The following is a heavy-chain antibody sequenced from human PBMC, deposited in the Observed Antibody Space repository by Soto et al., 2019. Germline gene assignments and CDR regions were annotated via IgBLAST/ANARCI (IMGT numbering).Heavy chain of an antibody. Sequence: SETLCLTCTVSGGSVSSGSYCWSWIRQPPGKGLEWIGYSYYSGSTYYNPSLKSRVTISVDTSKNQFSLKLSSVTAADTAVYYCARESFRLEMNWFDPWGQGTLVTVSS. CDR2: SYYSGST. J-gene: IGHJ5*02. V-gene: IGHV4-61*01. CDR3: ARESFRLEMNWFDP. CDR1: GGSVSSGSYC. D-gene: IGHD3-9*01.